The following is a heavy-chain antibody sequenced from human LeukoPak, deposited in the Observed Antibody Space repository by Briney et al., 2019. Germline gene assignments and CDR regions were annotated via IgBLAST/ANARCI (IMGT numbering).Heavy chain of an antibody. CDR2: INHSGST. CDR1: GGSFSGYY. Sequence: PSETLSLTCAVYGGSFSGYYWSWIRQPPGKGLEWIGEINHSGSTNYNPSLKSRVTISVDTSKNQFFLKLSSVTAADTAVYYCARSRKDIVVVPAARDWFDPWGQGTLVTVSS. V-gene: IGHV4-34*01. D-gene: IGHD2-2*01. CDR3: ARSRKDIVVVPAARDWFDP. J-gene: IGHJ5*02.